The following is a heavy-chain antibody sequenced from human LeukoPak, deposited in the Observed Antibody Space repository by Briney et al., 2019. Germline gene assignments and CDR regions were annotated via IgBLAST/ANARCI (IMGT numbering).Heavy chain of an antibody. CDR3: ARDYDILTGDYYYYYSMDV. J-gene: IGHJ6*02. CDR1: GYTFTSYY. D-gene: IGHD3-9*01. CDR2: INPSGGST. V-gene: IGHV1-46*01. Sequence: GASVKVSCKASGYTFTSYYMHWVRQAPGQGLEWMGIINPSGGSTSYAQKFQGRVTMTRDTSTSTVYMELSSLRSEDTAVYYCARDYDILTGDYYYYYSMDVWGQGTTVTVSS.